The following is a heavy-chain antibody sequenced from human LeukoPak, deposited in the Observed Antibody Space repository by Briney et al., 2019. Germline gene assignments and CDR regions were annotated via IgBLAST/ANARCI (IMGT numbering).Heavy chain of an antibody. J-gene: IGHJ4*02. CDR2: IKQDGSER. Sequence: GGSLRLSCAHSGFTFSNYWASSFRQAPGQGREWVASIKQDGSERYYVDSVKGRFTISRDNAKNSLFPQLSSLRVEDTAVYYCARGSMHMYHLYTDYWGQGTLVTVSS. V-gene: IGHV3-7*01. CDR3: ARGSMHMYHLYTDY. D-gene: IGHD2-8*01. CDR1: GFTFSNYW.